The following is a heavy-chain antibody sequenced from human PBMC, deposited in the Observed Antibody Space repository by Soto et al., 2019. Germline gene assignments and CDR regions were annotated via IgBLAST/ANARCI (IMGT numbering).Heavy chain of an antibody. CDR1: GDTFSSNS. J-gene: IGHJ4*02. CDR3: ARGICEYCSGSTCYSYYFDH. Sequence: QGHLVQSGTEVKKPGSSVKVSCKASGDTFSSNSINWVRQAPGQGLEWMGRIIPMLGIINYAQKFQGRVTISADKSTTTVYMELSSLTSEDTAVYYCARGICEYCSGSTCYSYYFDHWGPGTLVTVSS. CDR2: IIPMLGII. D-gene: IGHD2-15*01. V-gene: IGHV1-69*02.